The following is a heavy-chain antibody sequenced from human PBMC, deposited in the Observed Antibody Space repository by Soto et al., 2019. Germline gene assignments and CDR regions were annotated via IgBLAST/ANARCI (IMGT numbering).Heavy chain of an antibody. CDR3: AKRGATVTSFEYYYLDV. Sequence: EVQLVESGGGLVQPGGSLRLSCVASGFTFSSYSMNWVRQAPGGGLEWVSYISAASGTIYYSDSVKGRFRISRDNAQNSLYLQMNSLSAEDTAVYYCAKRGATVTSFEYYYLDVWGKGTTVTVSS. V-gene: IGHV3-48*01. J-gene: IGHJ6*04. CDR1: GFTFSSYS. D-gene: IGHD4-17*01. CDR2: ISAASGTI.